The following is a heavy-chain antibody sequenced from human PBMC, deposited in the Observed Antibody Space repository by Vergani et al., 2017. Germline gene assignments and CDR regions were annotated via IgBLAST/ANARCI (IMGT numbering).Heavy chain of an antibody. V-gene: IGHV4-59*01. CDR1: GGSISSYY. Sequence: QVQLQESGPGLVKPSETLSLTCTVSGGSISSYYWSWIRQPPGKGLEWIGYIYYSGSTNYNPSLKSRVTISVDTSKNQFSLKLSSVTAADTAVYYCARATYYDDSSGYPRVGAIDYWGQGTLVTVSS. CDR3: ARATYYDDSSGYPRVGAIDY. CDR2: IYYSGST. D-gene: IGHD3-22*01. J-gene: IGHJ4*02.